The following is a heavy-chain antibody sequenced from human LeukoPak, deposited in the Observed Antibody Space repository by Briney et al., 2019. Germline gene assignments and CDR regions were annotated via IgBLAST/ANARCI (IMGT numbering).Heavy chain of an antibody. CDR3: AKDMRSGCYNWFDP. D-gene: IGHD6-19*01. CDR2: TRHRDSDK. V-gene: IGHV3-30*02. J-gene: IGHJ5*02. Sequence: PRGSLRHSCAASGFTFNDYGMHWVRQAPGKGLEWVAFTRHRDSDKQYGDSVKGRFTISRDNSRNTLYLQMNSLRPEDTAVYFCAKDMRSGCYNWFDPWGQGTLVTVSS. CDR1: GFTFNDYG.